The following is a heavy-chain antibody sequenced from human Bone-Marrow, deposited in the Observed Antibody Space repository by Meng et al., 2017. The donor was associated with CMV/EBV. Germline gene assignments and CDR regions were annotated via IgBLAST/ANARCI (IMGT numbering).Heavy chain of an antibody. J-gene: IGHJ4*02. Sequence: TFSGFSPTTHDVGVGWIRQPPGKALEWLALIYWDDDRRFSPSLKTRLTITKDTTKNQVALTMANMDPVDTATYFCARRLTSGPFDYWGQGILVTVSS. CDR3: ARRLTSGPFDY. V-gene: IGHV2-5*02. D-gene: IGHD3-16*01. CDR2: IYWDDDR. CDR1: GFSPTTHDVG.